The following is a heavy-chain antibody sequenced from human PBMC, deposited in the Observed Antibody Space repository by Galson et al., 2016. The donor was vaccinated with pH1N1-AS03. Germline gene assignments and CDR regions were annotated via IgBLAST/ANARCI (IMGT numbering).Heavy chain of an antibody. CDR3: ARVDSSTYSDGWVPFDY. D-gene: IGHD5-24*01. Sequence: SLRLSCEVSGLSVAKNYMSWVRQAPGKGLEWVSSIYPGGDTFYTDSVRGRFTISRDDSKNTLYLQMNSLRAADTAMYYCARVDSSTYSDGWVPFDYWGQGTLVTVSS. CDR1: GLSVAKNY. J-gene: IGHJ4*02. CDR2: IYPGGDT. V-gene: IGHV3-53*01.